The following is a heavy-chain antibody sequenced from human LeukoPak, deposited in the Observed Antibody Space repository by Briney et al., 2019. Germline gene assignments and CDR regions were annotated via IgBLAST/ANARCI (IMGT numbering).Heavy chain of an antibody. Sequence: GGSLRLSCAASGFTFSDYTMNWVRQAPGKGLEWVSSIVRSGTYVYYADSLKGRFTISRDNAKNSLYLQMNSLRAEDTAVYYCAKLPWLGAFDIWGQGTMVTVSS. CDR2: IVRSGTYV. D-gene: IGHD6-19*01. V-gene: IGHV3-21*01. CDR1: GFTFSDYT. CDR3: AKLPWLGAFDI. J-gene: IGHJ3*02.